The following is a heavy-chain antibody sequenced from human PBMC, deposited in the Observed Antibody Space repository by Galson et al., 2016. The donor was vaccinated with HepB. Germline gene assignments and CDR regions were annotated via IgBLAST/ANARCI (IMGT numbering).Heavy chain of an antibody. CDR3: ARERVYYGSGTDAFDI. J-gene: IGHJ3*02. CDR2: IKQDGSEK. V-gene: IGHV3-7*03. Sequence: SLRLSCAASGFTFSSYWMTWVRQAPGKGLEWVAKIKQDGSEKYYVDSVKGRFTISRDNAKNSLYLQMNTLRAEDTAVYYCARERVYYGSGTDAFDIWGQGTMVTVSS. CDR1: GFTFSSYW. D-gene: IGHD3-10*01.